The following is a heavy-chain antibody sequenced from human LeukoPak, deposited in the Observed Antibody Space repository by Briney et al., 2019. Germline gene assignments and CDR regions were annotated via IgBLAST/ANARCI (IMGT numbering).Heavy chain of an antibody. CDR3: AKTSVGATIDY. V-gene: IGHV3-7*03. D-gene: IGHD1-26*01. CDR1: GFTFSSYW. CDR2: IKQDGSEK. J-gene: IGHJ4*02. Sequence: GGSLRLSCAASGFTFSSYWMSWVRQAPGKGLEWVANIKQDGSEKYYVDSVKGRFTISRDNSKNTLYLQMNSLRAEDTAVYYCAKTSVGATIDYWGQGTLVTVSS.